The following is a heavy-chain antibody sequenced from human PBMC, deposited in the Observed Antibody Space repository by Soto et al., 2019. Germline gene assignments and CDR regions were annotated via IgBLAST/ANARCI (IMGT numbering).Heavy chain of an antibody. V-gene: IGHV3-74*01. Sequence: GGSLRLSCAASGFTFSTFWMHWVRQAPGRGLVWVSLINTDGSSTTYADSVKGRFTISRDNAKNTLYLQMNSLRAEDTAVYYCAGPGIAAAVYWGQGTLVTVSS. CDR2: INTDGSST. D-gene: IGHD6-13*01. CDR1: GFTFSTFW. CDR3: AGPGIAAAVY. J-gene: IGHJ4*02.